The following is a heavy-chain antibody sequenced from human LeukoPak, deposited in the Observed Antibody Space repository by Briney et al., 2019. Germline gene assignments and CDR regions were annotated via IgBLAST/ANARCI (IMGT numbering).Heavy chain of an antibody. CDR2: ISTNTGNP. CDR3: ARSPYSSGWTHLNWFDP. Sequence: ASVKVSCKTSGYTFTSLDINWVRQATGQGLEWMGWISTNTGNPTYAQGFTGRFVFSLDASVSTAYLQISSLKIEDTAVYYCARSPYSSGWTHLNWFDPWGQGTLVTVSS. V-gene: IGHV7-4-1*02. D-gene: IGHD6-19*01. CDR1: GYTFTSLD. J-gene: IGHJ5*02.